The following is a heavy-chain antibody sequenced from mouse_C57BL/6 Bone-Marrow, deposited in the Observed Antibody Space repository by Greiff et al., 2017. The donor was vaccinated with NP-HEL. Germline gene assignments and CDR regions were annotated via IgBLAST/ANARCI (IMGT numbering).Heavy chain of an antibody. D-gene: IGHD1-1*01. V-gene: IGHV1-53*01. Sequence: QVQLQQPGTELVKPGASVKLSCKASGYTFTSYWMHWVKQRPGQGLEWIGNINPSNGGTNYNEKFKSKATLTVDKSSSTAYMQLSSLTSEDSAVYYCARPTHYGSRHYYAMDYWGQGTSVTVSS. CDR1: GYTFTSYW. CDR3: ARPTHYGSRHYYAMDY. J-gene: IGHJ4*01. CDR2: INPSNGGT.